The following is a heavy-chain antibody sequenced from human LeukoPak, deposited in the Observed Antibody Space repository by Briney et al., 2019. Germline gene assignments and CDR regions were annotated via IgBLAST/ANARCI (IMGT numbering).Heavy chain of an antibody. J-gene: IGHJ4*02. CDR2: IYHSGST. CDR1: GYSISSGYY. V-gene: IGHV4-38-2*02. Sequence: SETLSLTCTVSGYSISSGYYWGWIRQPPGKGLEWIGSIYHSGSTYYNPSLKSRVTISVDTSKNQFSLKLSSVTAADTAVYYCAREDWGYDSSGYYYPQYFDYWGQGTLVTVSS. CDR3: AREDWGYDSSGYYYPQYFDY. D-gene: IGHD3-22*01.